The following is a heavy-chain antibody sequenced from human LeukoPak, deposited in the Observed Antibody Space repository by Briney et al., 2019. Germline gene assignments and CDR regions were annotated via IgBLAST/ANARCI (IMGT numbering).Heavy chain of an antibody. J-gene: IGHJ5*02. D-gene: IGHD3-22*01. Sequence: SGPTLVNPTQTLTLTCTFSGFSLSTSAVGVGWIRQPPGKALEWLALVHRDDDKRYSPSLKSRLTITKGTSRNQVVLTMTNMDPVDTATYYCAHATLVYDSSGYYMGWFDPWGQGTLVTVSS. CDR1: GFSLSTSAVG. CDR3: AHATLVYDSSGYYMGWFDP. V-gene: IGHV2-5*02. CDR2: VHRDDDK.